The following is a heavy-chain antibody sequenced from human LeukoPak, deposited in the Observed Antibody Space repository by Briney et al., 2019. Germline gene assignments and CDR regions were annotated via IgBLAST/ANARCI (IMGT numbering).Heavy chain of an antibody. J-gene: IGHJ6*04. D-gene: IGHD3-10*02. V-gene: IGHV3-23*01. CDR1: GFTFSSYG. Sequence: GGSLRLSCAASGFTFSSYGMSWVRQAPGKGPEWVSAISGSGGSTYYADSVKGRFTISRDNAKNSLYLQMNSLRAEDTAVYYCAELGITMIGGVWGKGTTVTISS. CDR3: AELGITMIGGV. CDR2: ISGSGGST.